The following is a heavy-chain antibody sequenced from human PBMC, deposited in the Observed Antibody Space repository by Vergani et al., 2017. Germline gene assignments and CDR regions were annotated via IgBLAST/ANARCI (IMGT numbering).Heavy chain of an antibody. CDR1: GFTVSSNY. D-gene: IGHD5-12*01. V-gene: IGHV3-53*01. Sequence: EVQLVESGGGLVQPGGSLRLSCAASGFTVSSNYMSWVRQAPGKGLEWVSVIYSGGSTYYADSVKGRFTISRDNSKNTLYLQMNSLRAEETAVYYCARDRVWDSGYEMPLYPYYYYYGMDVWGQGTTVTVSS. J-gene: IGHJ6*02. CDR3: ARDRVWDSGYEMPLYPYYYYYGMDV. CDR2: IYSGGST.